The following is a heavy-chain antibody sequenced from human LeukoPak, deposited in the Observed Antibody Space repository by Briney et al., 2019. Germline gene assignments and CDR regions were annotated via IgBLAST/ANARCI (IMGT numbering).Heavy chain of an antibody. CDR3: ARSTPNDYYYYYMDV. J-gene: IGHJ6*03. V-gene: IGHV1-2*02. Sequence: ASVKVSCKASGYTFTGYYMHWVRQAPGQGLEWMGWISPNSGATNYAQKFQGRVTMTTDTSTSTAYMELRSLRSDDTAVYYCARSTPNDYYYYYMDVWGKGTTVTISS. CDR1: GYTFTGYY. CDR2: ISPNSGAT.